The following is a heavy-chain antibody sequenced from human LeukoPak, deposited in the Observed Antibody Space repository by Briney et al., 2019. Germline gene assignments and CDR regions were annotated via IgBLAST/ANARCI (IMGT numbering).Heavy chain of an antibody. Sequence: SETLSLACTVSGASISSYQWSWIRQPPGKGLEWIGFIFYTGSTNYNPSLKSRVTISVDTSKTQFSLKLSSVTAADTAVYYCARDLRRDGYNRGAFDIWGQGTVVTVSS. D-gene: IGHD5-24*01. CDR3: ARDLRRDGYNRGAFDI. CDR2: IFYTGST. V-gene: IGHV4-59*01. J-gene: IGHJ3*02. CDR1: GASISSYQ.